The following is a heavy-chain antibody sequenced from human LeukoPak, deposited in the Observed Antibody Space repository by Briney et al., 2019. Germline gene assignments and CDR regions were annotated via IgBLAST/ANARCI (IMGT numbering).Heavy chain of an antibody. J-gene: IGHJ4*02. Sequence: SETLSLTCTVSGASISSSNYYWGWIRQPPGKGLEWIGSIYYSGTTHYNPSLKSRVTISVDTSKNQFSLKLSSVTAADTALYYCTYSSGWSYYFDYWGRGTLVSVSS. CDR3: TYSSGWSYYFDY. D-gene: IGHD6-19*01. CDR2: IYYSGTT. CDR1: GASISSSNYY. V-gene: IGHV4-39*01.